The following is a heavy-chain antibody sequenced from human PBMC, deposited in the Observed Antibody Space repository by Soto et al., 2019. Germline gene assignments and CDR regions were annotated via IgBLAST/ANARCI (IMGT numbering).Heavy chain of an antibody. Sequence: GGSLRLSCAASGFTFSGYSMTWVRQAPGKGLDWVSSISSSSSYICYADSVKARFTISRDNAKNSLYLQMKSLRAEDTAVYYCARVGYCSGGSCLKPMYYWGQGTLVTVSS. CDR1: GFTFSGYS. V-gene: IGHV3-21*01. D-gene: IGHD2-15*01. J-gene: IGHJ4*02. CDR2: ISSSSSYI. CDR3: ARVGYCSGGSCLKPMYY.